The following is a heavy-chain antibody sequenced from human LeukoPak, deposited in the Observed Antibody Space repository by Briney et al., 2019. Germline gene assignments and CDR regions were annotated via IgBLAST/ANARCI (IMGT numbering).Heavy chain of an antibody. J-gene: IGHJ6*03. CDR2: IYHSGST. CDR3: ARGPMIPVIGSYYYYYYMDV. Sequence: SETLSLTCTVSGYSISSGYYWGWIRQPPGKGLEWIGSIYHSGSTYYNPSLKSRVTISVDTSKNQFSLKLSSVTAADTAVYYCARGPMIPVIGSYYYYYYMDVWGKGTTVTVSS. CDR1: GYSISSGYY. D-gene: IGHD3-22*01. V-gene: IGHV4-38-2*02.